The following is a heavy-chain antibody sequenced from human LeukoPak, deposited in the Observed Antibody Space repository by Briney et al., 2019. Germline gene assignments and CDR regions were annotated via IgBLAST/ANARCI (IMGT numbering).Heavy chain of an antibody. D-gene: IGHD3-22*01. J-gene: IGHJ4*02. Sequence: GASVKVSCKASGYTFTGYYIHWVRQAPGQGLEWMGWIIPKSGGTKFAQKFQGRVTLTRDTSISTAFMELSRLRSDDTAVYYCARGLYDSRGYYHGDYWGQGTLVTVPS. CDR1: GYTFTGYY. CDR3: ARGLYDSRGYYHGDY. CDR2: IIPKSGGT. V-gene: IGHV1-2*02.